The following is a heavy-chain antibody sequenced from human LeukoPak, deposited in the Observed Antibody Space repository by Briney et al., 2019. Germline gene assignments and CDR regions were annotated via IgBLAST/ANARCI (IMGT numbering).Heavy chain of an antibody. Sequence: PGGSLRLSCTASGFTFGDHAMSWVRQAPGKGLEWVGFIGSKAYRGTTEYAASVKGRFTISRDDSNSIAYLQMNSLKTEDTAVYYCSRGPIHLWLHNGMDVWGQGTTVTVSS. CDR3: SRGPIHLWLHNGMDV. J-gene: IGHJ6*02. V-gene: IGHV3-49*04. CDR1: GFTFGDHA. D-gene: IGHD5-18*01. CDR2: IGSKAYRGTT.